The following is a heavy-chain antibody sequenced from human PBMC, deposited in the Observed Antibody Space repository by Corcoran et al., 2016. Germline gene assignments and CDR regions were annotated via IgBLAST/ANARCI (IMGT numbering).Heavy chain of an antibody. D-gene: IGHD2-15*01. J-gene: IGHJ4*02. CDR1: GGSFSGYY. CDR3: ARGRKSITGRAYYFDY. Sequence: EQQQQWGAGLLKPSETLSLTCAVYGGSFSGYYWIWIRQPPWRGLEWIGEINHSGSTNYNPSLKSRVTISVYTSKNQFSLKMSSVTAADTAVYYVARGRKSITGRAYYFDYWGQGTLVTVSS. V-gene: IGHV4-34*01. CDR2: INHSGST.